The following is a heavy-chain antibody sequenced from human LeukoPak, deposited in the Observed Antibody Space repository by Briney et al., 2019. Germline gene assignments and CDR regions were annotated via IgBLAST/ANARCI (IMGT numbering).Heavy chain of an antibody. Sequence: GRSPRLSCVVSGFSFDEYTMHWVRQTPGKALEWVSGISSDSRSVGTADSLKGRYIISRDNAKSTLYLQMNSLRPEDTAVYYCTRRGQGFDYWGQGTLVTVSS. D-gene: IGHD3-10*01. V-gene: IGHV3-9*01. CDR1: GFSFDEYT. CDR3: TRRGQGFDY. CDR2: ISSDSRSV. J-gene: IGHJ4*02.